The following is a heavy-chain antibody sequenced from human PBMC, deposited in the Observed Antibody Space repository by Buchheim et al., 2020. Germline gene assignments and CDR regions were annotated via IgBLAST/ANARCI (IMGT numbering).Heavy chain of an antibody. D-gene: IGHD5-18*01. Sequence: QVQLQESGPGLVKPSQTLSLTCTVSGGSISSVGSYWGWIRQPPGKGLEYIGYIYGSGSTYNNPSLQSRITMSVDTSKNQFSLKRSSVTAADTAIYYCARVNTAMVTVDYWGPGTL. CDR2: IYGSGST. V-gene: IGHV4-30-4*08. CDR1: GGSISSVGSY. J-gene: IGHJ4*02. CDR3: ARVNTAMVTVDY.